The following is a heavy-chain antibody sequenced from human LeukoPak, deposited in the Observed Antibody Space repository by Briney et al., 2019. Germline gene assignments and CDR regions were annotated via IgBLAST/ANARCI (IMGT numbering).Heavy chain of an antibody. V-gene: IGHV4-61*01. J-gene: IGHJ6*02. D-gene: IGHD3-22*01. CDR1: GGSVSSGSYY. CDR2: IYYSGST. CDR3: ARDRHYYDSSGYYPRMDV. Sequence: SETLSPTCTVSGGSVSSGSYYWSWIRQPPGKGLEWIGYIYYSGSTNYNPSLKSRVTISVDTSKNQFSLKLSSVTAADTAVYYCARDRHYYDSSGYYPRMDVWGQGTTVTVSS.